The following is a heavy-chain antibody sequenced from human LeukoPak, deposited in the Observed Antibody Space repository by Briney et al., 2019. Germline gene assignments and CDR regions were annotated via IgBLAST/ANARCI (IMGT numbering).Heavy chain of an antibody. CDR2: ISGSGGSA. Sequence: PGGSLILSCAASGFTFSSYAMSWVRQAPGKGLEWVSAISGSGGSAYYADSVKGRFTISRDNSKNTLYLQMNSLRAEDTAVYYCAKWAWESSDYYGMDVWGQGTTVTVSS. CDR3: AKWAWESSDYYGMDV. D-gene: IGHD6-19*01. V-gene: IGHV3-23*01. CDR1: GFTFSSYA. J-gene: IGHJ6*02.